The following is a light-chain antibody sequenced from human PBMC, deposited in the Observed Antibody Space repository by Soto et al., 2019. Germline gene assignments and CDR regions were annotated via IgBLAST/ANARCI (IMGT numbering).Light chain of an antibody. CDR1: QSVSSSY. Sequence: EIVLTQSPGTLSLSPGERATLSCRASQSVSSSYLAWYQQRPGQAPRLLIYGASSRATGIPDRFSGSGSGTEFTLTISGLEPEAFAVYYCQQYGSSPRTFGQGTKLDI. CDR2: GAS. V-gene: IGKV3-20*01. CDR3: QQYGSSPRT. J-gene: IGKJ2*01.